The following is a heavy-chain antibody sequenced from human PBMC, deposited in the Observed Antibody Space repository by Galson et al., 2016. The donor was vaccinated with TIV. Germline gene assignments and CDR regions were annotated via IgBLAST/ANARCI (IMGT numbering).Heavy chain of an antibody. CDR1: GFSLSDYA. Sequence: SLRLSCAASGFSLSDYAMTWVRQAPGKGLEWVSDISGRGGTTHYADSVKGRFTIPRDNSKNALYLHMSSLRAEDTALYYCARGPTTRRGYSVLDIWGQGTTVTVSS. V-gene: IGHV3-23*01. CDR3: ARGPTTRRGYSVLDI. J-gene: IGHJ6*02. D-gene: IGHD1-26*01. CDR2: ISGRGGTT.